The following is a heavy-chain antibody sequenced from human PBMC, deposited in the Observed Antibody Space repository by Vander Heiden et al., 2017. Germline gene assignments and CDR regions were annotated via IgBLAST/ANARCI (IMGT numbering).Heavy chain of an antibody. J-gene: IGHJ6*02. CDR2: ISSSSSYI. CDR3: ARDLLASGYDFWSGYSNYGMDV. Sequence: EVQLVESGGGLVKPGGSLSLSCAASGFTFSSYSMNWVREAPGKGLEWVSSISSSSSYIYYADSVKGRFTISRDNAKNSLYLQMNSLRAEDTAVYYCARDLLASGYDFWSGYSNYGMDVWGQGTTVTVSS. D-gene: IGHD3-3*01. V-gene: IGHV3-21*01. CDR1: GFTFSSYS.